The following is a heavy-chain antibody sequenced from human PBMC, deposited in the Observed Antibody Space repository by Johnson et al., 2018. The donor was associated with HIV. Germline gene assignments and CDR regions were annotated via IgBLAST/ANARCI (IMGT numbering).Heavy chain of an antibody. V-gene: IGHV3-64*01. D-gene: IGHD3-10*01. Sequence: VQLVESGGGLVQPGGSLRLSCAASGFIFSSYAMHWVRQAPGKGLQYVSAISSNGGSTYYANSVKGRFTISRDNSRNTLYLQMGRLGVEDMAVYYCARDVAAVYGSGDHAFDIWGQGTMVTVSS. CDR1: GFIFSSYA. CDR3: ARDVAAVYGSGDHAFDI. CDR2: ISSNGGST. J-gene: IGHJ3*02.